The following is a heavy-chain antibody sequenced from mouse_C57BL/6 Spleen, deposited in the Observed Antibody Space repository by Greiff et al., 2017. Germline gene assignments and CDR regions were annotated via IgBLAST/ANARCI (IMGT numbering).Heavy chain of an antibody. CDR2: IYPGSGNT. CDR3: ARSATVVAGHFDY. V-gene: IGHV1-76*01. J-gene: IGHJ2*01. Sequence: QVQLKQSGAELVRPGASVKLSCKASGYTFTDYYINWVKQRPGQGLEWIARIYPGSGNTYYNEKFKGKATLTAEKSSSTAYMQLSSLTSEDSAVYFCARSATVVAGHFDYWGQGTTLTVSS. D-gene: IGHD1-1*01. CDR1: GYTFTDYY.